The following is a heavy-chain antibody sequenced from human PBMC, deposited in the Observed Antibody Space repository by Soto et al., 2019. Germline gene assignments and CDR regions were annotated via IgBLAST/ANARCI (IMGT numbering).Heavy chain of an antibody. J-gene: IGHJ4*02. V-gene: IGHV1-3*01. D-gene: IGHD1-26*01. CDR3: ARKVGASAY. CDR1: GYTLSSIG. CDR2: INAGNGDT. Sequence: SVKVTCKASGYTLSSIGIHWVRQAPGQRLEWMGWINAGNGDTKYSQKFQGRVTIARDTAASTAYMELGSLTFEDAAVYYCARKVGASAYWGQGTLVTVSS.